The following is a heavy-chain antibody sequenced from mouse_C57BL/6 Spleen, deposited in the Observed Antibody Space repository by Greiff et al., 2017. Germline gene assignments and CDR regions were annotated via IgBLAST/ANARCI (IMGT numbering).Heavy chain of an antibody. CDR2: INPNNGGT. Sequence: VQLQQSGPELVKPGASVKISCKASGYTFTDYYMNWVKQSHGKSLEWIGDINPNNGGTSYNQKFKGKATLTVDKSSSTAYMELRSLTSEDSAVYYCAREIYYYAMDYWGQGTSVTVSS. CDR1: GYTFTDYY. CDR3: AREIYYYAMDY. V-gene: IGHV1-26*01. J-gene: IGHJ4*01.